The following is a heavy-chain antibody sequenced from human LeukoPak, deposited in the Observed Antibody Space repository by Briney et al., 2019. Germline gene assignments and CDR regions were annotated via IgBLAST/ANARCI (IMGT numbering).Heavy chain of an antibody. CDR2: ISSSSSYI. J-gene: IGHJ4*02. Sequence: PGGSLRLSCAASGFTFSSYSMNWVRQAPGKGLEWVSSISSSSSYIYYADSVKGRFTISRDNAKNSLYLQMNSLRAEDTAVYYCARSCGGDCYPDYWGQGTLGTVSS. V-gene: IGHV3-21*01. CDR1: GFTFSSYS. D-gene: IGHD2-21*02. CDR3: ARSCGGDCYPDY.